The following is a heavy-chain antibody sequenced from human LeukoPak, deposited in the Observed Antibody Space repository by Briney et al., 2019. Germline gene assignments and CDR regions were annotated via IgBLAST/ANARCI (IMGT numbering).Heavy chain of an antibody. D-gene: IGHD4-11*01. CDR2: IYANGST. CDR1: GGSISSGSYY. V-gene: IGHV4-61*02. CDR3: AREAHDYRYYYYMDV. Sequence: SETLSLTCTVSGGSISSGSYYWSWIRQPAGKGLEWIGRIYANGSTNYNPSLKSRVTISVDTSKNQLSLKLSSVTAADTAVYYCAREAHDYRYYYYMDVWGKGTTVTVSS. J-gene: IGHJ6*03.